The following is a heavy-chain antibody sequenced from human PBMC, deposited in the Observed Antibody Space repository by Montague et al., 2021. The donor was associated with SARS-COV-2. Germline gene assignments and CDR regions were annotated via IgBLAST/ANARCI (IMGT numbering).Heavy chain of an antibody. CDR2: IYTSGST. Sequence: TLSLTCTVSIGSISSGSYYWSRIRQPAGKGLEWIGRIYTSGSTNYNPSLKSRVTISVDTSKNQFSLKPSSVTAADTAVYYCARDGYSSGWNGLHWFDPWGQGTLVTVSS. CDR3: ARDGYSSGWNGLHWFDP. V-gene: IGHV4-61*02. J-gene: IGHJ5*02. D-gene: IGHD6-25*01. CDR1: IGSISSGSYY.